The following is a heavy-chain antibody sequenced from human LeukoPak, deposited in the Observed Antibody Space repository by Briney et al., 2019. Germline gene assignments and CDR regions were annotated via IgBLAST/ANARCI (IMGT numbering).Heavy chain of an antibody. V-gene: IGHV3-23*01. CDR1: GFTFSSYA. J-gene: IGHJ5*02. Sequence: GGSLRLSCVASGFTFSSYAMTWVRQAPGKGLEWVSGISGSGSGTYYADSVKGRFTISRDNSRNTLYLQLNSLRAEDTAVYYCAKGYSSGWADWLDPWGQGTLVTVSS. CDR2: ISGSGSGT. D-gene: IGHD6-19*01. CDR3: AKGYSSGWADWLDP.